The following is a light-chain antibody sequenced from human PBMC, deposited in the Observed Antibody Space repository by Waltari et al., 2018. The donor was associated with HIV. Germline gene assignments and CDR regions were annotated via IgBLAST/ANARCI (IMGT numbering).Light chain of an antibody. CDR2: EGT. CDR1: GSDIGGFDY. CDR3: SSYESINNHVV. J-gene: IGLJ2*01. Sequence: QSALTQPPSASGSLGQSVTISCTGTGSDIGGFDYVAWFQQHPGKVPKLIIYEGTKRPSGGPDRFSGSKSGNTASLTVSGLQADDEADYYCSSYESINNHVVFGGGTSLTVL. V-gene: IGLV2-8*01.